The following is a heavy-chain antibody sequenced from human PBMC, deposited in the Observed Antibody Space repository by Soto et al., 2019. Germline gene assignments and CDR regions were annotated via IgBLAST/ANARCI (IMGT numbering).Heavy chain of an antibody. CDR3: ARELLWFGELSYYMDV. V-gene: IGHV4-59*01. D-gene: IGHD3-10*01. Sequence: SETLSLTCTVSGGSISSYYWSWIRQPPGKGLEWIGYIYYSGSTNYNPSLKSRVTISVDTSKNQFSLKLSSVTAADTAVYYCARELLWFGELSYYMDVWGKGTTVTVSS. CDR1: GGSISSYY. CDR2: IYYSGST. J-gene: IGHJ6*03.